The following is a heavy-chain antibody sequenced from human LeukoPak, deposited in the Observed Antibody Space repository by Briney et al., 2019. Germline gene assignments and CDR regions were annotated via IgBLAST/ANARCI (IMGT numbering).Heavy chain of an antibody. CDR1: GFLFSDCT. V-gene: IGHV3-23*01. Sequence: GGSLRLSCAASGFLFSDCTMSWLRQAPGEGLQWVSAITPNGGFATYAESVKGRFIISRDDSRNTLYLQMNSLRAEDTAVYYCAKPHASGIYLPYDNWGQGTPVTVSS. CDR2: ITPNGGFA. J-gene: IGHJ4*02. CDR3: AKPHASGIYLPYDN. D-gene: IGHD3-10*01.